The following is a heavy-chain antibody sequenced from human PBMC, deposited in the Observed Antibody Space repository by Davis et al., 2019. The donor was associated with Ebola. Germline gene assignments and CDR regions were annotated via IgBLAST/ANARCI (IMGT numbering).Heavy chain of an antibody. CDR3: AREAGYYDAFDI. V-gene: IGHV3-30-3*01. D-gene: IGHD3-9*01. Sequence: PGGSLRLSCAASGFTFSSYAMHWVRQAPGKGLEWVAVISYDGSNKYYADSVKGRFTISRDNSKNTLYLQMNSLRAEDTAVYYCAREAGYYDAFDIWGQGTMVTVSS. CDR1: GFTFSSYA. J-gene: IGHJ3*02. CDR2: ISYDGSNK.